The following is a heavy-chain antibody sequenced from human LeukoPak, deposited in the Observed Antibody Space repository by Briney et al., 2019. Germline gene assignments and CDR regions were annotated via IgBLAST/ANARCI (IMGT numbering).Heavy chain of an antibody. CDR2: IYYSGST. V-gene: IGHV4-30-4*01. CDR1: GGSFSGYY. J-gene: IGHJ4*02. Sequence: SETLSLTCAVYGGSFSGYYWSWIRQPPGRGLEWIGYIYYSGSTYYNPSLKSRVTISVDTSKNQFSLKLSSVTAADTAVYYCAREVRTYYYDSSGYYDYWGQGTLVTVSS. CDR3: AREVRTYYYDSSGYYDY. D-gene: IGHD3-22*01.